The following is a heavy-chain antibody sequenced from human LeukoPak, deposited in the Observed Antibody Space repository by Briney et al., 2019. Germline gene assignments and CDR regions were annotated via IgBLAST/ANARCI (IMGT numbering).Heavy chain of an antibody. CDR3: AIMHGYYDGSGYWVQ. D-gene: IGHD3-22*01. CDR2: ISPSADRT. V-gene: IGHV3-23*01. CDR1: GFTFSSYA. Sequence: GGSLRLSCAASGFTFSSYAMSWVRQAPGKGLEWVSFISPSADRTTNADSVEGRFTISRDNPRNTLYLQMNSLRDEDTAVYYCAIMHGYYDGSGYWVQWGQGTLVTVSS. J-gene: IGHJ4*02.